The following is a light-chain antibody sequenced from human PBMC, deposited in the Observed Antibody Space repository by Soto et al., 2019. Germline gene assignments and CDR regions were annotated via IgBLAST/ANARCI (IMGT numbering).Light chain of an antibody. CDR3: SSYTSSSTVV. Sequence: QSALTQPASVSGSPGQSITISCTGTSSDVGGYNYVSWYQQHPGKAPKLMIFDVSNRPSEVSNRFSGSRSGNTASLTISGLQAEDEADDYCSSYTSSSTVVFGGGTKLTVL. CDR2: DVS. CDR1: SSDVGGYNY. J-gene: IGLJ2*01. V-gene: IGLV2-14*01.